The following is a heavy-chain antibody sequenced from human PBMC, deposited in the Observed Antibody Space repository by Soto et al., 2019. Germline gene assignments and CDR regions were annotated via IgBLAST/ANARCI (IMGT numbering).Heavy chain of an antibody. Sequence: SETPSLTCTVTGDSISSRSYYWGWIRQPPGKGLEWIGSIYYSGSTYNNPSLRSRVSMSIDTSKDQFSLKLKSVTAADTALYFCARQRTSVVTQAYFDVWGPVSLVT. CDR3: ARQRTSVVTQAYFDV. CDR2: IYYSGST. V-gene: IGHV4-39*01. CDR1: GDSISSRSYY. D-gene: IGHD2-21*02. J-gene: IGHJ4*02.